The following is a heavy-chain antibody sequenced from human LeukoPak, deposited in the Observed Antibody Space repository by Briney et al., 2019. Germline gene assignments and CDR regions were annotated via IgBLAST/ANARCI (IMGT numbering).Heavy chain of an antibody. CDR3: ARSNNIVGATYFDY. J-gene: IGHJ4*02. Sequence: QPGGSLRLSCAASGFTFSNYAMHWVRQAPGKGLEYISSISSDGGSTYYADSVKGRFTISRDNSKNTLYLQMGRLRAEDMAVYYCARSNNIVGATYFDYWARERWSPSPQ. D-gene: IGHD1-26*01. V-gene: IGHV3-64*02. CDR1: GFTFSNYA. CDR2: ISSDGGST.